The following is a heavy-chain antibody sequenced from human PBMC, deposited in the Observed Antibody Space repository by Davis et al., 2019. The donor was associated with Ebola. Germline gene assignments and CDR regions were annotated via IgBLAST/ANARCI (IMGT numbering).Heavy chain of an antibody. J-gene: IGHJ6*02. D-gene: IGHD4-17*01. CDR2: IYYSGST. CDR3: VATTVTTIYYYGMDV. Sequence: GSLRLSCTVSGGSISSSSYYWGWIRQPPGKGLEWIGSIYYSGSTYYNPSLKSRVTISVDTSKNQFSLKLSSVTAADTAVYYCVATTVTTIYYYGMDVWGQGTTVTVSS. V-gene: IGHV4-39*01. CDR1: GGSISSSSYY.